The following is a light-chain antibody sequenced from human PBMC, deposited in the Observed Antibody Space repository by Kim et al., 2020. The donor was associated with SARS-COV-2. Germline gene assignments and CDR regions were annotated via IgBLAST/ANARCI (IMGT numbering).Light chain of an antibody. CDR1: SSNIVADYD. CDR3: QSYDSSRNGYV. Sequence: RGTISCTGSSSNIVADYDVHWYQHLPGEAPILLIYATSNRPSGVPDRFSASRSGTSASLAITGLQAEDEADYYCQSYDSSRNGYVFGTGTKVTVL. CDR2: ATS. V-gene: IGLV1-40*01. J-gene: IGLJ1*01.